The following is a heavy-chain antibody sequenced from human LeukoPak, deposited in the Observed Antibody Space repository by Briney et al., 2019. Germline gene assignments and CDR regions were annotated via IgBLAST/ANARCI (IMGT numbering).Heavy chain of an antibody. CDR1: GFTVSNNY. CDR3: ARAPRGLSAPFDY. D-gene: IGHD3-16*02. CDR2: FYSGGST. J-gene: IGHJ4*02. Sequence: GGSLRLSCAASGFTVSNNYMSWVRQAPGKGLEWVSVFYSGGSTYYADSVKGRFIISRHNPKNTVYLQMNSLRPEDTAVYYCARAPRGLSAPFDYWGQGTLVTVSS. V-gene: IGHV3-53*04.